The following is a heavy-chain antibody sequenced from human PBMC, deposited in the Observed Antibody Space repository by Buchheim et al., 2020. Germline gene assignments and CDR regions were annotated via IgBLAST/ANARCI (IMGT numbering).Heavy chain of an antibody. CDR1: GFTFSSYW. Sequence: EVQLVESGGGLVQPGGSLRLSCAASGFTFSSYWMTWVRQAPGKGLEWVANIKQDGSDNYYVDSVKGRFAISRDNARDSLYLQMNSLRAEDTAVYYCARMYSNRGDYFYFGMDLWGQGTT. CDR2: IKQDGSDN. CDR3: ARMYSNRGDYFYFGMDL. J-gene: IGHJ6*02. V-gene: IGHV3-7*02. D-gene: IGHD4-11*01.